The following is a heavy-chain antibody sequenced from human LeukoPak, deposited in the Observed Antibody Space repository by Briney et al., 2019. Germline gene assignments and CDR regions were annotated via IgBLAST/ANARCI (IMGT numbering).Heavy chain of an antibody. D-gene: IGHD3-22*01. CDR2: ISAYNGNT. J-gene: IGHJ3*02. CDR1: GYTFTSYG. V-gene: IGHV1-18*01. Sequence: GASVKVSCKASGYTFTSYGISWVRQAPGQGLEWTGWISAYNGNTNYAQKLQGRVTMTTDTSTSTAYMELRSLRSDDTAVYYCARGAGGNYYDSSGYPDAFDIWGQGTMVTVSS. CDR3: ARGAGGNYYDSSGYPDAFDI.